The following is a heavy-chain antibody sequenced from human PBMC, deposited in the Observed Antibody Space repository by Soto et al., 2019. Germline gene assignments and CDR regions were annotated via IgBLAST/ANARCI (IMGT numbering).Heavy chain of an antibody. Sequence: ASVKVSCKASGYTFTGYYMHWVRQAPGQGLEWMGWINPNSGGTNYAQKFQGRVTMTRDTSISTAYMELSRLRSDDTAVYDCARNRLPWRGSTDPPSRAWFDPWGQGTLVSVYS. J-gene: IGHJ5*02. D-gene: IGHD3-3*01. CDR3: ARNRLPWRGSTDPPSRAWFDP. CDR1: GYTFTGYY. V-gene: IGHV1-2*02. CDR2: INPNSGGT.